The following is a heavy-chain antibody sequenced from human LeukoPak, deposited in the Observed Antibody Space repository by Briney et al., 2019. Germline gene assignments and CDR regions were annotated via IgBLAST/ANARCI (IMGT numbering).Heavy chain of an antibody. CDR3: AITGGGYSSTSYNWFDP. V-gene: IGHV5-51*01. Sequence: GESLKISCKGSGHSLTSYWIGWVRQMPGKGLEWMGIIYPGDSDTRYSPSFQGQVTISADKSISTVYLQWSSLKASDTAMYYCAITGGGYSSTSYNWFDPWGQGTLVIVSS. D-gene: IGHD6-13*01. CDR2: IYPGDSDT. J-gene: IGHJ5*02. CDR1: GHSLTSYW.